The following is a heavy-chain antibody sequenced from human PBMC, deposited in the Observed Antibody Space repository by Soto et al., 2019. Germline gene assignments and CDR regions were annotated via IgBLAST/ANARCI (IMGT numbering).Heavy chain of an antibody. CDR3: AKNIVATIWGYYYYMDV. V-gene: IGHV3-23*01. Sequence: GGSLRLSCAASGFTFSSYAMSWVRQAPGKGLEWVSAISGSGGSTYYADSVKGRFTISRDNSKNTLYLQMNSLRAEDTAVYYCAKNIVATIWGYYYYMDVWGKGTTVTVSS. CDR2: ISGSGGST. J-gene: IGHJ6*03. D-gene: IGHD5-12*01. CDR1: GFTFSSYA.